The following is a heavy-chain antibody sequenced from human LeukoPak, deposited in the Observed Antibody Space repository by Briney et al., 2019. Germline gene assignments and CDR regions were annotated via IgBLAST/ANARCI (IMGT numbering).Heavy chain of an antibody. CDR2: IIPILGIA. CDR3: ARDGSGITGTTAKGDAFDI. Sequence: SVKVSCKASGGTFSSYAISWVRQAPGQGLEWMGRIIPILGIANYARKFQGRVTITADKSTSTAYMELSSLRSEDTAVYYCARDGSGITGTTAKGDAFDIWGQGTMVTVSS. D-gene: IGHD1-20*01. V-gene: IGHV1-69*04. J-gene: IGHJ3*02. CDR1: GGTFSSYA.